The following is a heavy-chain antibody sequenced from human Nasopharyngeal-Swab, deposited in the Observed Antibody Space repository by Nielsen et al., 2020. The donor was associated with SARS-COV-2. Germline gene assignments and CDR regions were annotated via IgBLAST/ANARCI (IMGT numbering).Heavy chain of an antibody. CDR3: ARDGLDYDFWSAYFMDV. Sequence: GASLKISCAASGFTFSNYNFNWVRQAPGKGLEWVSSISSSSSYIYYADSVKGRFTISRDNAKNSLYLQMNSLRAEDTAVYYCARDGLDYDFWSAYFMDVWGQGTTVTVSS. CDR1: GFTFSNYN. CDR2: ISSSSSYI. J-gene: IGHJ6*02. D-gene: IGHD3-3*01. V-gene: IGHV3-21*01.